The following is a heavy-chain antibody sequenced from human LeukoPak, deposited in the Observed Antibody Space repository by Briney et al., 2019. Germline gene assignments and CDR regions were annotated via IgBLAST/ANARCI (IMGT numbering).Heavy chain of an antibody. CDR3: GRETDFGVVTN. Sequence: SQTLSLTCAISGDSVSSNGASWNWIRQSPSRGLEWLGRTYYRSQQWHSDYAPSVKGRITLNPDTSKNQFSLQLNSMTPEDTAVYYCGRETDFGVVTNWGQGSLVTVSS. CDR2: TYYRSQQWHS. V-gene: IGHV6-1*01. J-gene: IGHJ4*02. D-gene: IGHD3-3*01. CDR1: GDSVSSNGAS.